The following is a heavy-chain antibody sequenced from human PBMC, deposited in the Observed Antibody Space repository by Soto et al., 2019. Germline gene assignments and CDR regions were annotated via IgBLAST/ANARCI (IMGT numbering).Heavy chain of an antibody. CDR2: IKSKTDGGTT. J-gene: IGHJ6*02. D-gene: IGHD2-2*01. CDR3: TTDLLGGNIVVVPAAADYYGMDV. Sequence: PGGSLRLSCAASGFTFSNAWMSWVRQAPGKGLEWVGRIKSKTDGGTTDYAAPVKGRFTISRDDSKNTLYLQINSLKTEDTAVYYCTTDLLGGNIVVVPAAADYYGMDVWGQGTTVTVSS. CDR1: GFTFSNAW. V-gene: IGHV3-15*01.